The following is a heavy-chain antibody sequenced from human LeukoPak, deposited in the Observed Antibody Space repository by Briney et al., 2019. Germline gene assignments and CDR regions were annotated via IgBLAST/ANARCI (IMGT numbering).Heavy chain of an antibody. J-gene: IGHJ4*02. CDR1: GFTVSSDY. Sequence: GGSLRLSCAASGFTVSSDYMSWVRQAPGKGLEWVSVIYSGGSTYYADSVKGRFTISRDNSKNTLYLQMNSLRAEDTAVYYCARGVLYDSSGAPFDYWGQGTLVTVSS. V-gene: IGHV3-53*01. D-gene: IGHD3-22*01. CDR3: ARGVLYDSSGAPFDY. CDR2: IYSGGST.